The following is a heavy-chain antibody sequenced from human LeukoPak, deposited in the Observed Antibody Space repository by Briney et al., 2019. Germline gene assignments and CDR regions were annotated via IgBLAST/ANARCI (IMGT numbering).Heavy chain of an antibody. V-gene: IGHV3-74*01. Sequence: PGGSLRLSCAASGFTFSSYWMHWVRQAPGNGLVWVSRINSDGSGTSYADSVKGRFTISRDNAKNSLYLRMNSLRAEDTAVYYCAREGGSSTSAIDYWGQGTLVTVSS. D-gene: IGHD2-2*01. J-gene: IGHJ4*02. CDR3: AREGGSSTSAIDY. CDR1: GFTFSSYW. CDR2: INSDGSGT.